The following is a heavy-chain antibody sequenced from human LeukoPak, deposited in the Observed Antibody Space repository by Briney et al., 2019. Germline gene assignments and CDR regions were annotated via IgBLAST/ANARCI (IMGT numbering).Heavy chain of an antibody. CDR2: IYYSGGT. Sequence: SETLSLTCTVSGGSISSYYWSWIRQPPGKGLEWIGYIYYSGGTNYNPSLKSRVAISVDTSKNQFSLKLSSVTAADTAVYYCARHFTPAAAGSFDYGARGPLVTVS. D-gene: IGHD6-13*01. J-gene: IGHJ4*02. CDR3: ARHFTPAAAGSFDY. V-gene: IGHV4-59*08. CDR1: GGSISSYY.